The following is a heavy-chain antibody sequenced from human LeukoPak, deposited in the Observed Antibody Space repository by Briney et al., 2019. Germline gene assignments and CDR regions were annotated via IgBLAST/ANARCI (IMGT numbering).Heavy chain of an antibody. J-gene: IGHJ3*02. V-gene: IGHV3-66*01. CDR1: GFTFSDYS. CDR3: AREEKYYYDSSGYLNSVDAFDI. D-gene: IGHD3-22*01. CDR2: IYSGGST. Sequence: GGSLRLSCAASGFTFSDYSMNWVRQAPGKGLEWVSVIYSGGSTYYADSVKGRFTISRDNSKNTLYLQMNSLRAEDTAVYYCAREEKYYYDSSGYLNSVDAFDIWGQGTMVTVSS.